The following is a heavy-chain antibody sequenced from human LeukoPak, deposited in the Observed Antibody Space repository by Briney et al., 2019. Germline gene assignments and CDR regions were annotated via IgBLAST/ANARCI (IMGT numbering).Heavy chain of an antibody. V-gene: IGHV3-23*01. CDR1: GFTFSNYA. CDR2: ISGSGGTT. CDR3: AKGPTVNYMDA. Sequence: GGSLRLSCAASGFTFSNYAMSWVRQAPGKGLEWASVISGSGGTTHYADSVKGRFTISRDNSKNTLSLQMNSLRAEDTAVYYCAKGPTVNYMDAWGKGTTVTVSS. D-gene: IGHD4-17*01. J-gene: IGHJ6*03.